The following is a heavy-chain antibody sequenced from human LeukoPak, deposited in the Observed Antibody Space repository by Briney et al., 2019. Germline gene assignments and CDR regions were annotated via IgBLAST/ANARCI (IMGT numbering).Heavy chain of an antibody. CDR1: GGSIRSSSHF. J-gene: IGHJ4*02. CDR3: ARLNSGSYGNYFDY. Sequence: SETLSLTCTVSGGSIRSSSHFWVCVRQPPGKGLEWIGSINYSGTTYYTSSLKSRVTMSVDTSKSQFSLKLTSVTAADTAVYYCARLNSGSYGNYFDYWGQGTLVTVSS. CDR2: INYSGTT. V-gene: IGHV4-39*01. D-gene: IGHD1-26*01.